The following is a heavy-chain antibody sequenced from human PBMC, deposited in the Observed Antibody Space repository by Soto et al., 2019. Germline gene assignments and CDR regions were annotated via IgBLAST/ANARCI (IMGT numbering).Heavy chain of an antibody. CDR1: GFTFNNYG. Sequence: QVQLVESGGGVVQPGMSLRLSCAASGFTFNNYGMHWVRQAPGKGLEWVTFISRDGSNKYYADSVRGRFTISRDISKNTLYLQMNSLRAEDTAVHFCAKDQGDDYNLFDYWGLGTLVTVSS. V-gene: IGHV3-30*18. D-gene: IGHD4-4*01. CDR3: AKDQGDDYNLFDY. CDR2: ISRDGSNK. J-gene: IGHJ4*02.